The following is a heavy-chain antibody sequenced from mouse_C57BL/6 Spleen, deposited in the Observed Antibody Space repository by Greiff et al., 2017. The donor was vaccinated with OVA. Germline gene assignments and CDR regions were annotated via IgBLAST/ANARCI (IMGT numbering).Heavy chain of an antibody. J-gene: IGHJ4*01. CDR3: ASDPGAMDY. Sequence: EVMLVESGGGLVKPGGSLKLSCAASGFTFSSYAMSWVRQTPEKRLEWVATISDGGSYTYYPDNVKGRFTISRANAKNNLYLQMSHLKSEDTAMYYCASDPGAMDYWGQGTSVTVSA. CDR2: ISDGGSYT. V-gene: IGHV5-4*03. CDR1: GFTFSSYA.